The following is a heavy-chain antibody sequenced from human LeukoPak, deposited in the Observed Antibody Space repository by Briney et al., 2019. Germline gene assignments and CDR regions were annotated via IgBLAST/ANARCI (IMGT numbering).Heavy chain of an antibody. J-gene: IGHJ4*02. D-gene: IGHD2/OR15-2a*01. CDR1: GGSISSYY. Sequence: SETLSLTCTVSGGSISSYYWSWIRQPPGKGLEWIGEINHSGSTNYNPSLKSRVTISVDTSKNQFSLKLSSVTAADTAVYYCARGNSNCVYFDYWGQGTLVTVSS. V-gene: IGHV4-34*01. CDR3: ARGNSNCVYFDY. CDR2: INHSGST.